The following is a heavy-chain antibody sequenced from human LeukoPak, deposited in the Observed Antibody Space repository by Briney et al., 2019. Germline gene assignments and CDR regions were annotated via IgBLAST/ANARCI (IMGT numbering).Heavy chain of an antibody. Sequence: SVKVSCKASGGTSSSYAISWVRQAPGQGLEWMGGIIPIFGTANYAQKFQGRVTITAGESTSTAYMELSSLRSEDTAVYYCARTLGDEPDYWGQGTLVTVSS. J-gene: IGHJ4*02. V-gene: IGHV1-69*01. CDR3: ARTLGDEPDY. CDR1: GGTSSSYA. CDR2: IIPIFGTA. D-gene: IGHD2-21*01.